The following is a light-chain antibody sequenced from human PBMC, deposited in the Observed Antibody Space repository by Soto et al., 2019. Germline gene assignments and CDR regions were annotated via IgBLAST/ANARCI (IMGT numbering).Light chain of an antibody. CDR2: DVS. CDR1: SSDIGYYNY. J-gene: IGLJ1*01. Sequence: QSVLTQPASVSGYPGQSITISSTGTSSDIGYYNYVSWYQQHPGKAPKVMIYDVSNRPSGVSNRFSGSKSANTASLTISGLRAEDEADYHCSAYTTSSTVVFGSGTKV. CDR3: SAYTTSSTVV. V-gene: IGLV2-14*03.